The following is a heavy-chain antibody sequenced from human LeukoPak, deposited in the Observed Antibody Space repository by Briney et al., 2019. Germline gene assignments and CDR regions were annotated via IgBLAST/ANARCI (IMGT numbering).Heavy chain of an antibody. CDR3: ARGVHPTVTTPSRRMDV. CDR2: MNPNSGNT. CDR1: GYTFTSYD. D-gene: IGHD4-17*01. J-gene: IGHJ6*02. V-gene: IGHV1-8*01. Sequence: ASVKVSCKAHGYTFTSYDINWVRQATGQGLEWMGWMNPNSGNTGYAQKFQGRVTMTRNTSMSTAYMELSSLRSEDTAVYYCARGVHPTVTTPSRRMDVWGQGTTVTVSS.